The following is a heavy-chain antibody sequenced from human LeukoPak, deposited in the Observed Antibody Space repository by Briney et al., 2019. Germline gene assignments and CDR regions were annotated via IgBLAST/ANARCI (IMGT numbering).Heavy chain of an antibody. J-gene: IGHJ4*02. CDR2: INPNSGGT. CDR3: VTGAVAGRNC. Sequence: ASVKVSCKASGGTFSSYAISWVRQAPGQGLEWMGWINPNSGGTNYAQKFQGRVTMTRDTSISAAYMELTRLTSDDTAVYYCVTGAVAGRNCWGQGTLVTVSS. CDR1: GGTFSSYA. D-gene: IGHD6-19*01. V-gene: IGHV1-2*02.